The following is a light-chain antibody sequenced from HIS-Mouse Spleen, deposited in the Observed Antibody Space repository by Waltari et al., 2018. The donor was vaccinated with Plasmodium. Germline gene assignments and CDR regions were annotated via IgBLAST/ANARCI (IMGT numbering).Light chain of an antibody. Sequence: SYELTQPPSVSVSHGQPASITCPGDNLGDKYACWYQQKPGQSPVLVIYQDTKRPPGIPERFSGSNSGNTATLTISGTQAMDEADYYCQAWDSSTVVFGGGTKLTVL. CDR3: QAWDSSTVV. J-gene: IGLJ2*01. CDR2: QDT. CDR1: NLGDKY. V-gene: IGLV3-1*01.